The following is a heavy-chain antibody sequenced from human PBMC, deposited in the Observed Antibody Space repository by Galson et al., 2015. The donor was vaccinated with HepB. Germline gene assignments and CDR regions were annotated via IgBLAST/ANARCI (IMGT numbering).Heavy chain of an antibody. CDR2: INWNGGST. J-gene: IGHJ5*02. V-gene: IGHV3-20*04. D-gene: IGHD6-25*01. CDR1: GFTFDDYA. CDR3: VRLSGYEIRGGWFDP. Sequence: SLRLSCAASGFTFDDYAMTWVRQVPGKGLEWVSGINWNGGSTSYADSVKGRFTISRDNAKNSLYLQTNSLRAEDTALYYCVRLSGYEIRGGWFDPWGQETLVTVSS.